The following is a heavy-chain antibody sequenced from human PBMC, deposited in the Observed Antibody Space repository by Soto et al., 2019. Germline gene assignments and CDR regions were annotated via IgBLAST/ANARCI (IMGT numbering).Heavy chain of an antibody. V-gene: IGHV3-33*01. D-gene: IGHD6-19*01. CDR1: GFTFSSYG. CDR2: IWYDGSNK. J-gene: IGHJ6*02. Sequence: QSGGSLRLSCAASGFTFSSYGMHWVRQAPGKGLEWVAVIWYDGSNKYYADSVKGRFTISRDNSKNTLYLQMNSLRAEDTAVYYCARGIAVAHKYSYYYYGMDVWGQGTTVTVSS. CDR3: ARGIAVAHKYSYYYYGMDV.